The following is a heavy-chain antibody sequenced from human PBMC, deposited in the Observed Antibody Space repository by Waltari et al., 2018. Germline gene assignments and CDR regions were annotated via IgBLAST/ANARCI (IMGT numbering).Heavy chain of an antibody. CDR3: ARDVPYSSSSGAFDI. J-gene: IGHJ3*02. V-gene: IGHV1-69*08. D-gene: IGHD6-6*01. Sequence: QVQLVQSGAEVKKPGSSVKVSCKASGGTFSSYTISWVRQAPGQGLEWMGRIIPILGIANYAQKFQGRVTITADKSTSTAYMELSSLRSEDTAVYYCARDVPYSSSSGAFDIWGQGTMVTVSS. CDR2: IIPILGIA. CDR1: GGTFSSYT.